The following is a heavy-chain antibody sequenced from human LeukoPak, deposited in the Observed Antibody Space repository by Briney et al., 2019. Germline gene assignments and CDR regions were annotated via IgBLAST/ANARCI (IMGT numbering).Heavy chain of an antibody. CDR3: ARDRYTGYGTFDF. J-gene: IGHJ4*02. Sequence: ASVNVSCKASGCTFTNHYIHWVRQAPGQGLEWMGWINPNSGDTNFAQKFQGRVTMARDTSISTAYMELSRLRSDDTAVYYCARDRYTGYGTFDFWGQGTLVTVSS. V-gene: IGHV1-2*02. D-gene: IGHD5-12*01. CDR1: GCTFTNHY. CDR2: INPNSGDT.